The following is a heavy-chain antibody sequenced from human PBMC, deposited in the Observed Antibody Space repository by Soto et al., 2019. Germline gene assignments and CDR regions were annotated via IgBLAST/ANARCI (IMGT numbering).Heavy chain of an antibody. CDR2: IYYTGSP. J-gene: IGHJ4*02. CDR3: ARGGWYLDF. D-gene: IGHD6-19*01. Sequence: PSETLSLTCTVSGGSMSGSYWSWIRQCPGKGLEWIAYIYYTGSPEYNPSLNSRVTISIDASKNQFSLKLNAVTAADTAVYYCARGGWYLDFWGLGTLVTVSS. CDR1: GGSMSGSY. V-gene: IGHV4-59*01.